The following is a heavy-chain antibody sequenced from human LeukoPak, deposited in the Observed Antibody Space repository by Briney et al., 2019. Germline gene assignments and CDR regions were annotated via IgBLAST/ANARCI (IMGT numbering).Heavy chain of an antibody. CDR2: IYYSGST. CDR1: GGSISSGYY. J-gene: IGHJ5*02. D-gene: IGHD3-10*01. V-gene: IGHV4-61*01. Sequence: SETLSLTCAVSGGSISSGYYWGWIRQPPGKGLEWIGYIYYSGSTNYNPSLKSRVTISVDTSKNQFSLKLSSVTAADTAVYYCAGSYYYGSGSYLDNWFDPWGQGTLVTVSS. CDR3: AGSYYYGSGSYLDNWFDP.